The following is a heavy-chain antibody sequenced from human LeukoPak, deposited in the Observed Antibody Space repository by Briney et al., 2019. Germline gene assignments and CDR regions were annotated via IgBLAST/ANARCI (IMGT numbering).Heavy chain of an antibody. Sequence: GGSLRLSCAASGFTFSSHAMSWVRQVPGKGLECVSGNSGSGAGTYYADSVKGRFTISRDNSKNTLSLQMNSLRAEDTAAYYCAKEGYQAGTTSKGYFDYWGQGTLVTVS. J-gene: IGHJ4*02. CDR3: AKEGYQAGTTSKGYFDY. CDR2: NSGSGAGT. CDR1: GFTFSSHA. V-gene: IGHV3-23*01. D-gene: IGHD1-7*01.